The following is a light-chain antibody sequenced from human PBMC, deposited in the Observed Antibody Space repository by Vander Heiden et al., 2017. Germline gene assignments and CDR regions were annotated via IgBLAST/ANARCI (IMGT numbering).Light chain of an antibody. J-gene: IGKJ2*01. CDR3: QQYNSYSYT. V-gene: IGKV1-5*03. Sequence: DIQMIQSPSTLSAVVLVRVTITCRASQSISSWLAWYQQKPGKAPKLLIYKASSLESGVPSRFSGSGSGTEFTLTISSLQPDDFATYYCQQYNSYSYTFGQGTKLEIK. CDR1: QSISSW. CDR2: KAS.